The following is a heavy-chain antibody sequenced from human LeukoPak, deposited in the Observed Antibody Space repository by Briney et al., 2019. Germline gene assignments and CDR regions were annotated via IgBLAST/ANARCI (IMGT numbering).Heavy chain of an antibody. V-gene: IGHV3-23*01. J-gene: IGHJ4*02. D-gene: IGHD6-13*01. CDR1: GFTFSSYA. CDR2: ISGSGGST. Sequence: GGSLRLSCAASGFTFSSYAMSWVRQAPGKGLEWVSAISGSGGSTYYADSVKGRFTTSRDNSKDTLYLQMNSLRAEDTAVYYCAKYSSTWYGYFDYWGQGTLVTVSS. CDR3: AKYSSTWYGYFDY.